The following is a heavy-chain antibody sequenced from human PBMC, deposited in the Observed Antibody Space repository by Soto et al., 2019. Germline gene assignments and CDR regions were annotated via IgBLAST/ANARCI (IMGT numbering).Heavy chain of an antibody. Sequence: CPRVSSEASGFTFSRVSMNWVRQVPGKGLEWVASISSGSSDTWYADSVKGRFIISRDSAQNSRFLQMNTLRNEDTSMYYGARVAYWGPGTQVTVSS. CDR1: GFTFSRVS. CDR2: ISSGSSDT. V-gene: IGHV3-21*01. CDR3: ARVAY. J-gene: IGHJ4*02.